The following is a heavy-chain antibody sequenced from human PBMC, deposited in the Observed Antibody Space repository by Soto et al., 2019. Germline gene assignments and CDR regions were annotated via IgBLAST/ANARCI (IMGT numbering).Heavy chain of an antibody. D-gene: IGHD1-20*01. J-gene: IGHJ6*03. V-gene: IGHV4-59*01. CDR2: IYYSGST. CDR1: GGSIRSYY. Sequence: LSETLSLTCTVSGGSIRSYYWSWIRQPPGKGLEWIGYIYYSGSTNYNPSLKSRVTISVDTSKNQFSLKLSSVTAADTAVYYCAAGGIRDYYYYYMDVWGKGTTVTVSS. CDR3: AAGGIRDYYYYYMDV.